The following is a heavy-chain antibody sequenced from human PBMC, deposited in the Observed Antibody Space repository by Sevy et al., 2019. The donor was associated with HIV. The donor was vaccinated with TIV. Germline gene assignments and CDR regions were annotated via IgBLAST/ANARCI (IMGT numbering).Heavy chain of an antibody. CDR1: GFTFINHA. Sequence: GGSLRLSCAASGFTFINHAMHWVRQAPGKGLEWVTAISYDGSNKYYADSVKGRFTISRDTSKSTVYLQMDSLRAEDTAVYYCARDLNSGYANYYYYGMDVWGQGTTVTVSS. J-gene: IGHJ6*02. CDR2: ISYDGSNK. CDR3: ARDLNSGYANYYYYGMDV. V-gene: IGHV3-30*04. D-gene: IGHD5-12*01.